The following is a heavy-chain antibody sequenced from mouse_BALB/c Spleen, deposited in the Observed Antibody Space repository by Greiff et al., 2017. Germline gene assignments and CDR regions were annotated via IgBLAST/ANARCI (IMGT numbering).Heavy chain of an antibody. CDR1: GYTFTSYW. J-gene: IGHJ2*01. CDR3: TKTGTYYFDY. D-gene: IGHD4-1*01. CDR2: IYPSDSYT. Sequence: VQLQQPGAELVRPGASVKLSCKASGYTFTSYWINWVKQRPGQGLEWIGNIYPSDSYTNYNQKFKDKATLTVDKSSSTAYMQLSSPTSEDSAVYYCTKTGTYYFDYWGQGTTLTVSS. V-gene: IGHV1-69*02.